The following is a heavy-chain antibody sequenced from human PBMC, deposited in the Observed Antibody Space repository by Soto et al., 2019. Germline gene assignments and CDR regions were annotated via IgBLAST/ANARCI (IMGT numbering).Heavy chain of an antibody. CDR3: ARGPSCGGDCYLFDY. D-gene: IGHD2-21*02. J-gene: IGHJ4*02. CDR1: GYTFTSYY. CDR2: INPGGGRT. Sequence: QVQLVQSGAEVTKPGASVKLSCKASGYTFTSYYIHWVRQAPGQGLEWVAMINPGGGRTKNAQMFQGRVTLTRDTSTGKVDMELSSLTSADTAMYYCARGPSCGGDCYLFDYWGQGSLVTVSS. V-gene: IGHV1-46*01.